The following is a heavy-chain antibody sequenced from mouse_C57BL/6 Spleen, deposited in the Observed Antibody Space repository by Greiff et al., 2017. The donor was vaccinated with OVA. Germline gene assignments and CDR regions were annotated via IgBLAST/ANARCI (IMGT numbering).Heavy chain of an antibody. CDR3: TTSRLHYGAMDY. V-gene: IGHV14-1*01. Sequence: EVQLQQSGAELVRPGASVKLSCTASGFNIKDYYMHWVKQRPEQGLEWIGRIDPEDGDTEYAPKFQGKATMTADTSSNTAYLQLSSLTSEDTAVDYCTTSRLHYGAMDYWGQGTTVTVSS. CDR1: GFNIKDYY. J-gene: IGHJ4*01. D-gene: IGHD1-2*01. CDR2: IDPEDGDT.